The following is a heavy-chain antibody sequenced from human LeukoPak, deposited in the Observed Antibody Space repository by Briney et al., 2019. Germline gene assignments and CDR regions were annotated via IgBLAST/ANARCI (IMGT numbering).Heavy chain of an antibody. D-gene: IGHD6-19*01. Sequence: PGGSLRLSCTASGFSFSSYAMTWVRQPPGKGLEWVSAITASGGDTNHADSVKGRFTISRDNSGNTVYLQMNSLRPEDTAMYYCAKARGQSSDWSLDYWGQGTLVTVSS. V-gene: IGHV3-23*01. J-gene: IGHJ4*02. CDR2: ITASGGDT. CDR1: GFSFSSYA. CDR3: AKARGQSSDWSLDY.